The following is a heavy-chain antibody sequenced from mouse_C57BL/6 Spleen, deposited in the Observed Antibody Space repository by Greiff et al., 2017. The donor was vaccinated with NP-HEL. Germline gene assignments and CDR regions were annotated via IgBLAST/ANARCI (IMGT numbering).Heavy chain of an antibody. Sequence: VQLQQSGPELVKPGASVKISCKASGYSFTDYNMNWVKQSNGKSLEWIGVINPNYGTTSYNQKFKGKATLTVDQSSSTAYMQLNSLTSEDSAVYYCARTIYYDYDEGYWYFDVWGTGTTVTVSS. J-gene: IGHJ1*03. D-gene: IGHD2-4*01. CDR1: GYSFTDYN. CDR3: ARTIYYDYDEGYWYFDV. V-gene: IGHV1-39*01. CDR2: INPNYGTT.